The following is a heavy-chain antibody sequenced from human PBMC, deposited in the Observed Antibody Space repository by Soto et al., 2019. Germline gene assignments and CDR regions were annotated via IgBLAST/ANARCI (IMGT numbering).Heavy chain of an antibody. CDR1: GFTFSSYW. CDR2: INSDRSST. J-gene: IGHJ6*03. D-gene: IGHD2-2*01. V-gene: IGHV3-74*01. Sequence: GGSLRLSCAASGFTFSSYWMHWVRQAPGKGLVWVSRINSDRSSTSYADSVKGRFTISRDNAKNTLYLQMNSLRAEDTAVYYCARGSRSTSCYYYYYYYMDVWGKGTTVTVSS. CDR3: ARGSRSTSCYYYYYYYMDV.